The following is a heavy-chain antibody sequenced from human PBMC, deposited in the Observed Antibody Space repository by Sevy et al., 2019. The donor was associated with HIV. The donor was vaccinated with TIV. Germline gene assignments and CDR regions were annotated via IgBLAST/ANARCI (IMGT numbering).Heavy chain of an antibody. CDR1: AFTFSTSA. Sequence: ASVKVSCKASAFTFSTSAVQWVRQSRGQRLEWIGWIVVGGGSTNYAQKFQGRVTFTRDMSTNTAYMEMSSLRSDDTAVYYCAATTDTIFGVVLMNNWFDPWGQGTLVTVSS. V-gene: IGHV1-58*01. CDR2: IVVGGGST. CDR3: AATTDTIFGVVLMNNWFDP. J-gene: IGHJ5*02. D-gene: IGHD3-3*01.